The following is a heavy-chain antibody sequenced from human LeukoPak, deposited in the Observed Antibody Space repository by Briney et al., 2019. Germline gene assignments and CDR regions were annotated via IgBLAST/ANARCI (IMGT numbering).Heavy chain of an antibody. Sequence: PGGSLRLSCAASGFTFSSYSMNWVRQAPGKGLEWVSSISSSSSYIYYADSVKGRFTISRDNAKNSLYLQMDSLGPEDTAVYYCARDPYSGSYGNYYYYYMDVWGKGTTVTISS. J-gene: IGHJ6*03. CDR2: ISSSSSYI. D-gene: IGHD1-26*01. CDR3: ARDPYSGSYGNYYYYYMDV. V-gene: IGHV3-21*01. CDR1: GFTFSSYS.